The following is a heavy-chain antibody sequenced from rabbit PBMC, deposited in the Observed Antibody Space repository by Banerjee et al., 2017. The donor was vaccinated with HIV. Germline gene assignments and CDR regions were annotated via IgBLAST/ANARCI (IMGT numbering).Heavy chain of an antibody. CDR3: ARDFGYDDYGGNL. D-gene: IGHD2-1*01. CDR2: IDPVFGST. V-gene: IGHV1S7*01. Sequence: QLKESGGGLVQPGGSLKLSCKASGFDFSSYYMSWVRQAPGKGLEWIGYIDPVFGSTYYASWVNGRFTISSHNAQNTLYLQLNSLTAADTATYFCARDFGYDDYGGNLWGQGTLVTDS. J-gene: IGHJ4*01. CDR1: GFDFSSYY.